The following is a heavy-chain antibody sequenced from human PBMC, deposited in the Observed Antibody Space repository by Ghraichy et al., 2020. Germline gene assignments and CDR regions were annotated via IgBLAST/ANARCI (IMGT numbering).Heavy chain of an antibody. CDR1: GFTFSSSA. J-gene: IGHJ5*02. CDR3: AKVRGSNWNVGDWFDP. Sequence: GGSLRLSCAASGFTFSSSAMSWVRQTPEKGLEWVSFINGNGGSTDYAESVKGRFTISRDNSQNRLYLQMNSLRVDDTAVYYCAKVRGSNWNVGDWFDPRGQGTLVTVSS. V-gene: IGHV3-23*01. D-gene: IGHD1-20*01. CDR2: INGNGGST.